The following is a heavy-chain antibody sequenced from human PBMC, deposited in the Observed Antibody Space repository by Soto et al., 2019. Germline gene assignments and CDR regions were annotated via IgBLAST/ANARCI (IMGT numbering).Heavy chain of an antibody. CDR2: IGAAGDT. D-gene: IGHD1-26*01. J-gene: IGHJ4*02. V-gene: IGHV3-13*04. CDR1: GFTFSAYD. Sequence: GGSLRLSCAASGFTFSAYDMHWVRQATGKGLEWVSVIGAAGDTYYSGSVKGRFTISRENAKNSLYLQMNSLRAGDTAVYYCARGVSGTYYGLDYWGQGALVTV. CDR3: ARGVSGTYYGLDY.